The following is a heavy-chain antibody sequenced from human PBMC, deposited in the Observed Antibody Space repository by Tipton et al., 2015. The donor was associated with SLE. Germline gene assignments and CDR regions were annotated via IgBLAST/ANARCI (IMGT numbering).Heavy chain of an antibody. CDR2: FYHSGST. CDR3: ARGAKERITLVRVRPYYFDY. CDR1: GYSISSGYY. D-gene: IGHD3-10*01. V-gene: IGHV4-38-2*02. J-gene: IGHJ4*01. Sequence: TLSLTCNVSGYSISSGYYWGWIRQFPGKGLEWIGSFYHSGSTYYNPSLKSRVTISVDTSKNQFSLKLSSVTAADTAVYYCARGAKERITLVRVRPYYFDYWGQGSLVTVSS.